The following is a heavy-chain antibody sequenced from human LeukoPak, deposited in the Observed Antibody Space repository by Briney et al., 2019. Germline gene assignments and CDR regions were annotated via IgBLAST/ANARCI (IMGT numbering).Heavy chain of an antibody. CDR1: GGSISSYY. D-gene: IGHD2-8*01. Sequence: SETLSLTCTVSGGSISSYYWNWIRQPPGKGLEWIGEINHSGSTNYNPSLKSRVSISVDTSKNQFSLKLSSVTAADTAVYFCARRRMVYANYYYFYYMDVWGKGTTVTVSS. CDR2: INHSGST. J-gene: IGHJ6*03. V-gene: IGHV4-34*01. CDR3: ARRRMVYANYYYFYYMDV.